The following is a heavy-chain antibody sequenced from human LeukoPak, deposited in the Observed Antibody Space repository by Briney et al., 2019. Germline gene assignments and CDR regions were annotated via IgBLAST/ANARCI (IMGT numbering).Heavy chain of an antibody. D-gene: IGHD2-2*01. J-gene: IGHJ5*02. CDR2: ISTSTTYT. CDR1: GFTFSDYY. V-gene: IGHV3-11*03. CDR3: TGGGGPADWFDP. Sequence: PGGSLRLSCAASGFTFSDYYISWIRQAPGKGLEWVSYISTSTTYTDYADSVKGRFTISRDNAKKSVYLQMNSLRDEDTALYFRTGGGGPADWFDPWGQGTLVTVSS.